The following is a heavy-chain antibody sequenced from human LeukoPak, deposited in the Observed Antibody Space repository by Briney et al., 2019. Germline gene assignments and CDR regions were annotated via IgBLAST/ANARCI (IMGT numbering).Heavy chain of an antibody. D-gene: IGHD5-18*01. CDR1: GFTFSSYW. CDR2: IKQDGSEK. CDR3: IRGDTAMATGYFDY. Sequence: PGGSLRLSCAASGFTFSSYWMSWVRQAPGKGLEWVANIKQDGSEKYYVDSVKGRFTISRDNSKNTLYLQMNSLRAEDTAVYYCIRGDTAMATGYFDYWGQGTLVTVSS. J-gene: IGHJ4*02. V-gene: IGHV3-7*03.